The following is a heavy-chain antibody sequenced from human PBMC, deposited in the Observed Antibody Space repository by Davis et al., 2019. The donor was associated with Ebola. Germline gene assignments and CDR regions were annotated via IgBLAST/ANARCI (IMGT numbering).Heavy chain of an antibody. CDR2: ISGGGDGT. Sequence: GESLKISCPASGFAFSNYAMSWVRQAPGKGLEWVADISGGGDGTYYADSVKGRFTISRDNSKNTLYLQMNSLRAEDTAVYSCARVDDYYYYGMDVWGQGTTVTVSS. V-gene: IGHV3-23*01. CDR3: ARVDDYYYYGMDV. D-gene: IGHD3/OR15-3a*01. J-gene: IGHJ6*02. CDR1: GFAFSNYA.